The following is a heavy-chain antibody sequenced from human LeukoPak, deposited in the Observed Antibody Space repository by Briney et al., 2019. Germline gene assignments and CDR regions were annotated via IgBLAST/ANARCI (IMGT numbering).Heavy chain of an antibody. CDR2: ISGSGGST. J-gene: IGHJ4*02. D-gene: IGHD6-13*01. V-gene: IGHV3-23*01. CDR3: ARRASSWYSTSPNFDY. CDR1: GFTLSSYG. Sequence: GVSLRLSCAASGFTLSSYGMSWVRQAPGKGLEWVSAISGSGGSTYYADSVKGRFTISRDNAKNSLYLQMNSLRAEDTAVYYCARRASSWYSTSPNFDYWGQGALVTVSS.